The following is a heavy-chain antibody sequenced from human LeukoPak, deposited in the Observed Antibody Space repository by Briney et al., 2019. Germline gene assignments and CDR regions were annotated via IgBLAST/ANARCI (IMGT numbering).Heavy chain of an antibody. V-gene: IGHV3-23*01. Sequence: GGSLRLSCAASGFTFSSYAMSWVRQAPGKGLEWVSVISGSGDSTYYADSVKGRFTTSRDNSKNTLYLQMNSLRAEDTAVYYCANSARLATFDYLGQGTLVTVSS. CDR2: ISGSGDST. J-gene: IGHJ4*02. CDR3: ANSARLATFDY. D-gene: IGHD6-6*01. CDR1: GFTFSSYA.